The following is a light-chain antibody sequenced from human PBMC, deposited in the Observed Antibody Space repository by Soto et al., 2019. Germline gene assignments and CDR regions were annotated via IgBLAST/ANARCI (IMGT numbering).Light chain of an antibody. J-gene: IGKJ1*01. CDR2: DAS. CDR3: QQYSSYWT. Sequence: IQMTQSPSTPSASLGDRITITFRASQGINRWLAWYQQKPGKVPKVLIYDASNLEGGVPSRFSGSGSGTEFTLTINSLQPDDFATYYCQQYSSYWTFGQGTKVDI. CDR1: QGINRW. V-gene: IGKV1-5*01.